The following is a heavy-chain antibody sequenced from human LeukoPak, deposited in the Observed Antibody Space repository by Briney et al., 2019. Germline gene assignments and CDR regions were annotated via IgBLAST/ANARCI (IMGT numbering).Heavy chain of an antibody. CDR3: ARVRSDYYGSGSYYFFDY. D-gene: IGHD3-10*01. CDR2: ISSSSSYT. J-gene: IGHJ4*02. V-gene: IGHV3-11*05. Sequence: GGSLRLSCAASGFTFSDYYMGWIRQAPGKGLEWVSYISSSSSYTNYADSVKGRFTISRDNAKNSLYLQMNSLRAEDTAVYYCARVRSDYYGSGSYYFFDYWGQGALVTVSS. CDR1: GFTFSDYY.